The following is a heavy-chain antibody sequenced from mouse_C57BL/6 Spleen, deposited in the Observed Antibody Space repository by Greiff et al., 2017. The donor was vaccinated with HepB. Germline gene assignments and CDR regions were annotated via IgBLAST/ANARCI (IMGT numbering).Heavy chain of an antibody. Sequence: VNVVESGAELVKPGASVKMSCKASGYTFTSYWITWVKQRPGQGLEWIGDIYPGSGSTNYNEKFKSKATLTVDTSSSTAYMQLSSLTSEDSAVYYCARSVGYDDYWGQGTTLTVSS. V-gene: IGHV1-55*01. CDR2: IYPGSGST. CDR3: ARSVGYDDY. J-gene: IGHJ2*01. D-gene: IGHD2-2*01. CDR1: GYTFTSYW.